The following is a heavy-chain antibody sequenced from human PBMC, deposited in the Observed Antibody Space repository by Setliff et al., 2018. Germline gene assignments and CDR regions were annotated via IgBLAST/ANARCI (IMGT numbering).Heavy chain of an antibody. J-gene: IGHJ4*02. V-gene: IGHV3-21*01. CDR1: GFTFSSYS. Sequence: GGSLRLSCAASGFTFSSYSMNWVRQAPGKGLEWVSSISSSSSYIYYADSVKGRFTISRDNAKNSLYLQMNSLRAEDTAVYYCARAPYSSGWIHEYYFDYWGQGTLVTVSS. CDR3: ARAPYSSGWIHEYYFDY. D-gene: IGHD6-19*01. CDR2: ISSSSSYI.